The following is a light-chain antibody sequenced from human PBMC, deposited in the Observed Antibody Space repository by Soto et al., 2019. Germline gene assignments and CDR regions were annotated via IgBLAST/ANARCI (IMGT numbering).Light chain of an antibody. CDR1: QSVSSSY. J-gene: IGKJ2*01. CDR3: QQYGKSAMFT. V-gene: IGKV3-20*01. CDR2: GAS. Sequence: EIVLTQSPGTLSLSPGDRATLSCRASQSVSSSYLAWYQQKPGQAPSLLIYGASKRATGIPDRFSGGGSGTDFTLTISRLEPEDFAVYYCQQYGKSAMFTFGQGTKLEIK.